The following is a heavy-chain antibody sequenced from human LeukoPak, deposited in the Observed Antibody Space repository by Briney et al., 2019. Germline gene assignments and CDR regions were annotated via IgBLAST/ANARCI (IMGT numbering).Heavy chain of an antibody. D-gene: IGHD4-17*01. CDR2: ISGDGGST. Sequence: GGSLRLSCAASGFTFDDYAMHWVRQAPGKGLEWVSLISGDGGSTYYADSVKGRFTISRDNSKNSLYLQMNSLRTEDTALYYCANDYGDYGGYAFDIWGQGTMVTVSS. J-gene: IGHJ3*02. CDR1: GFTFDDYA. V-gene: IGHV3-43*02. CDR3: ANDYGDYGGYAFDI.